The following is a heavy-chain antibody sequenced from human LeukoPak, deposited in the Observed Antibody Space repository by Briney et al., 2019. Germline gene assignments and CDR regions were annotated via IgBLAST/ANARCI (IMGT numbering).Heavy chain of an antibody. D-gene: IGHD2-2*02. V-gene: IGHV1-69*13. CDR2: IIPIFGTA. Sequence: ASVKVSCKASGYTFTSYDINWVRQAPGQGLEWMGGIIPIFGTANYAQKFQGRVTITADESTSTAYMELSSLRSEDTAVYYCARDRAPVVPAAIRYYYYYMDVWGKGTTVTVSS. CDR3: ARDRAPVVPAAIRYYYYYMDV. J-gene: IGHJ6*03. CDR1: GYTFTSYD.